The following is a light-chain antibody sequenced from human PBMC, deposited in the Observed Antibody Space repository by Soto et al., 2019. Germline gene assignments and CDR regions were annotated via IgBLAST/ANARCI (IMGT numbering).Light chain of an antibody. V-gene: IGLV2-14*03. Sequence: QSVLTQPASVSGSPGQSITISCTGTSSDVGGYNYVCWYQQHPGKAPKLIIYDVTNRPSGLSNRFSGSKSGNTASLSISGLQAEDEADYYCSSYTSSSTVVFGGGTQLTVL. CDR1: SSDVGGYNY. CDR3: SSYTSSSTVV. CDR2: DVT. J-gene: IGLJ2*01.